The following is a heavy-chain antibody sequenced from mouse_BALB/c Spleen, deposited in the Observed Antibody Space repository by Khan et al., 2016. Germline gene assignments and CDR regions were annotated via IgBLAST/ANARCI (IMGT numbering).Heavy chain of an antibody. V-gene: IGHV1-54*01. CDR3: ARYDCNYYAMDY. CDR2: INPGSGGT. CDR1: GYAFTNYL. Sequence: VQLQESGAELVRPGTSVKVSCKASGYAFTNYLIEWVKQRPGQGLEWIGVINPGSGGTNYNEKFKGKATLTADKSSSTAYMQLRSLTSDDSAVYFGARYDCNYYAMDYWGQGTSGTVSS. J-gene: IGHJ4*01. D-gene: IGHD2-4*01.